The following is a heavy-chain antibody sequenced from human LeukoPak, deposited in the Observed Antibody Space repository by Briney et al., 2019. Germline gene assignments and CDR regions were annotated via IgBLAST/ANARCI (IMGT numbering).Heavy chain of an antibody. CDR2: ISYDGSNK. V-gene: IGHV3-30*18. J-gene: IGHJ5*02. D-gene: IGHD6-13*01. CDR3: AKDLRMRPIAAAADNWFDP. Sequence: GGSLRLSCAASGFTFSSYGMHWVRQAPGKGLEWVAVISYDGSNKYYADSVKGRFTISRDNSKNTLYLQMNSLRAEDTAVYYCAKDLRMRPIAAAADNWFDPWGQGTLVTASS. CDR1: GFTFSSYG.